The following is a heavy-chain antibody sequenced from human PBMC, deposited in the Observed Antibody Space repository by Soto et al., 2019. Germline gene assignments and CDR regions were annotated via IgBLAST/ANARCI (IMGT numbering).Heavy chain of an antibody. CDR3: TRADLTVTLSVFDP. CDR2: ISDDGTTK. Sequence: PWGSLRLSCAASGFIFSRYFMHWVRQAPGKGLEWVALISDDGTTKYYADSVTGRFTISRDNSKNTLYLQMNSLSADDTAVYYCTRADLTVTLSVFDPWGQGTLVTVSS. J-gene: IGHJ5*02. D-gene: IGHD4-17*01. V-gene: IGHV3-30-3*01. CDR1: GFIFSRYF.